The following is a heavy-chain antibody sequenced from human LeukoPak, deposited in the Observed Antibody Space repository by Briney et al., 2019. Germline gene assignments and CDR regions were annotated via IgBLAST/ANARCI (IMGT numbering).Heavy chain of an antibody. D-gene: IGHD3-3*01. CDR3: ANSGWSGYYYFDY. CDR1: GFTFSSYG. V-gene: IGHV3-30*02. Sequence: GGSLRLSCAASGFTFSSYGMHWVRQAPGKGLEWAAFIRYDGSNKYYADSVKGRFTISRDNSKNTLYLQMNSLRAEDTAVYYCANSGWSGYYYFDYWGQGTLVTVSS. J-gene: IGHJ4*02. CDR2: IRYDGSNK.